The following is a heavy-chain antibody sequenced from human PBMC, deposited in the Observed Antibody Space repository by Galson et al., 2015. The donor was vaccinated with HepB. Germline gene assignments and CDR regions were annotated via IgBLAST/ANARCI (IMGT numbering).Heavy chain of an antibody. D-gene: IGHD1-14*01. CDR2: VWFDRSKE. V-gene: IGHV3-33*01. Sequence: SLRLSCAASGFTFSNYGMHWVRQAPGKGLEWMAVVWFDRSKEFYAESVKGRLTISRDNFKNTLYLQMNSLRAEDTAVYYCARYNGGSALDYWGQGTLVTVSS. CDR3: ARYNGGSALDY. CDR1: GFTFSNYG. J-gene: IGHJ4*02.